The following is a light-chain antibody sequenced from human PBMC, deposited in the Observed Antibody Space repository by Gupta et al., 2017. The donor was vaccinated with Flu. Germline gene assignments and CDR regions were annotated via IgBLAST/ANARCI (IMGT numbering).Light chain of an antibody. CDR1: NIGGKC. Sequence: GRTTTITCGGNNIGGKCVHWYPPNPGQAPGRVVCEDSNRPSGIPDRFSGSNAGTTATPTLTMAEAGDEADDDYHLQASNSNHWVFGGGTKLTVL. V-gene: IGLV3-21*02. J-gene: IGLJ3*02. CDR2: EDS. CDR3: HLQASNSNHWV.